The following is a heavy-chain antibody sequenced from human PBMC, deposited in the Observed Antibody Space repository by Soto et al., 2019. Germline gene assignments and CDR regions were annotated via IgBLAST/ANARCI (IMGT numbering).Heavy chain of an antibody. J-gene: IGHJ4*02. CDR3: AKAPLAYYDYDGY. CDR1: GFPFSTFD. D-gene: IGHD3-3*01. V-gene: IGHV3-23*01. Sequence: PGGSLRLSCVAFGFPFSTFDMSWVRPAPGKGLEWVSVIRGRDDSTYYADSVKGRFTISRDNSKNTLYLQMNSLRAEDTAVYYCAKAPLAYYDYDGYWGQGTLVTVSS. CDR2: IRGRDDST.